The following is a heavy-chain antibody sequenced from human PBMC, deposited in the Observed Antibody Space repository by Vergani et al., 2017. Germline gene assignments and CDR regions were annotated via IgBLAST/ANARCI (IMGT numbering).Heavy chain of an antibody. Sequence: EVQLVQSGAEVKKPGESLKISCKGSGYSFTSYWIGWVRQMPGKGLEWRGIIYPGDSDTRYSPSFQGQVTISADKSISTAYLQWSSLKASDPAMYYCARKVCSSTSCYTRWFDPWGQGTLVTVSS. J-gene: IGHJ5*02. V-gene: IGHV5-51*03. D-gene: IGHD2-2*02. CDR3: ARKVCSSTSCYTRWFDP. CDR1: GYSFTSYW. CDR2: IYPGDSDT.